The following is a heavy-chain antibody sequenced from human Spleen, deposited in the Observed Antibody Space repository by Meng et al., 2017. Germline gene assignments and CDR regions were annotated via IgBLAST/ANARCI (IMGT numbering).Heavy chain of an antibody. Sequence: QVQLQESGPGLGKPLGLLSLTCGVSGGSISSSNWWSWVRQPPGKELEWIGEISHRGNTKYNPSLKSRVTISVDKSKNQFSRRLTSVTAADTAVYYCARDPPFDSWGQGTLVTVSS. CDR3: ARDPPFDS. J-gene: IGHJ4*02. V-gene: IGHV4-4*02. CDR2: ISHRGNT. CDR1: GGSISSSNW.